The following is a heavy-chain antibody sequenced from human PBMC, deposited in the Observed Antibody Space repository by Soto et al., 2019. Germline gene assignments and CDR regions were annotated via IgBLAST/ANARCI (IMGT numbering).Heavy chain of an antibody. V-gene: IGHV4-34*01. CDR2: INHSGST. Sequence: ETLSLTCAVYGGSFSGYYWSWIRQPPGKGLEWIGEINHSGSTNYNPSLKSRVTISVDTSKNQFSLKLSSVTAADTAVYYCAKRRERYYDFWSGRAPSWFDPWGQGTLVTVSS. CDR3: AKRRERYYDFWSGRAPSWFDP. D-gene: IGHD3-3*01. J-gene: IGHJ5*02. CDR1: GGSFSGYY.